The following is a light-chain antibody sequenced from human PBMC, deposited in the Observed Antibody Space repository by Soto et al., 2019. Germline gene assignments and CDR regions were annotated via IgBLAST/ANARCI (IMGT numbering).Light chain of an antibody. CDR2: DAS. CDR1: QDISNY. J-gene: IGKJ4*01. V-gene: IGKV1-33*01. CDR3: QQYDNLPLT. Sequence: DIHITQSPSSLCAAVGDRVTITRQASQDISNYLNWYQQKPGKAPKLLIYDASNLETGVPSRFSGSGSGTDFTFTISSLQPEDIATYYCQQYDNLPLTFGGGTKVDI.